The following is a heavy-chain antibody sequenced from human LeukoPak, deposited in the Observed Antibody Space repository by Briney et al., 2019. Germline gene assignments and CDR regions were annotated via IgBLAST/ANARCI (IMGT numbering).Heavy chain of an antibody. CDR1: GFTFSSYA. CDR2: LSGSGGST. J-gene: IGHJ4*02. Sequence: PGGTLRLSCAASGFTFSSYAMNWVRQAPGKGLEWVSTLSGSGGSTYYADSVKGRFTISRDNSKNTLYLQMYSLRAEDTAVYYCAKDLLSYFDYWGQGTLVTVSS. CDR3: AKDLLSYFDY. V-gene: IGHV3-23*01. D-gene: IGHD2-21*01.